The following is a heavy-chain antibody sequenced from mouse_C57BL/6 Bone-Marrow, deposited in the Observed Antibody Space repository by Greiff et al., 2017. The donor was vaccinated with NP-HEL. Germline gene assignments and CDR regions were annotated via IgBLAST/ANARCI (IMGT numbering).Heavy chain of an antibody. V-gene: IGHV5-4*01. CDR2: ISDGGSYT. CDR3: ARDHYGRWYFDV. Sequence: EVMLVESGGGLVKPGGSLKLSCAASGFTFSSYAMSWVRQTPEKRLEWVATISDGGSYTYYPDNVKGRFTISRDNAKNNLYLQMSHLKSEDTAMYYCARDHYGRWYFDVWGTGTTVTVSS. J-gene: IGHJ1*03. CDR1: GFTFSSYA. D-gene: IGHD1-1*01.